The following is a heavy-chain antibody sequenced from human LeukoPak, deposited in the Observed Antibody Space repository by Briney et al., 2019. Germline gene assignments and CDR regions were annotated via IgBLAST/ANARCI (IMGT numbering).Heavy chain of an antibody. CDR3: TLGSY. V-gene: IGHV7-4-1*02. Sequence: ASVKVSCKASGYTFTSYVIHWVRQAPGQGLEWMGWINTNTGNPSYARDFTGRFVFSLDTSVNSAFLQINNLKAEDTAFYYCTLGSYWGQGTLVTVSS. CDR2: INTNTGNP. CDR1: GYTFTSYV. J-gene: IGHJ4*02. D-gene: IGHD3-10*01.